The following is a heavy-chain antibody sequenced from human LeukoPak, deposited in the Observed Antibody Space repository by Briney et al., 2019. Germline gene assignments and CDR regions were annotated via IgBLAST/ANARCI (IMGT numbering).Heavy chain of an antibody. D-gene: IGHD3-10*01. V-gene: IGHV3-21*01. J-gene: IGHJ4*02. Sequence: GGSLRLSCAASGFTFSSYSMNWVRQAPGKGLEWVSSISSSSSYIYYADSVKGRFTISRDNAKNSLYLQMNSLRAEDTAVYYRAREVRAGRVDYWGQGTLVTVSS. CDR2: ISSSSSYI. CDR1: GFTFSSYS. CDR3: AREVRAGRVDY.